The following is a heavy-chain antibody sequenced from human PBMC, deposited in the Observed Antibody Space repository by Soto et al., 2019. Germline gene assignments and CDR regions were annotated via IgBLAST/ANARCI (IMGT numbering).Heavy chain of an antibody. V-gene: IGHV1-2*04. D-gene: IGHD6-19*01. Sequence: QVQLVQSGVEVKKPGASVKVSCKASGYTFTDYYMHWMRQAPGQGLEWMGWINPNVGDTNYAQKFQDWVTMTRDTSINTAYMELSSLKSDDTAVYYCARSPTYSTGWSTFQYWGQGTLVTVST. CDR3: ARSPTYSTGWSTFQY. CDR1: GYTFTDYY. J-gene: IGHJ1*01. CDR2: INPNVGDT.